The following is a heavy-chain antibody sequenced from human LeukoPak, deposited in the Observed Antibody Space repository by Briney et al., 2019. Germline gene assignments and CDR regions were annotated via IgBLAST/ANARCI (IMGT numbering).Heavy chain of an antibody. CDR3: ARERARGYSYGWYFDY. Sequence: SQTLSLTCTVSGGSISSGSYYWSWIQQPAGKGLEWIGRIYTSGSTNYNPSLKSRVTISVDTSKNQFSLKLSSVTAADTAVYYCARERARGYSYGWYFDYWGQGTLVTVSS. CDR1: GGSISSGSYY. CDR2: IYTSGST. V-gene: IGHV4-61*02. D-gene: IGHD5-18*01. J-gene: IGHJ4*02.